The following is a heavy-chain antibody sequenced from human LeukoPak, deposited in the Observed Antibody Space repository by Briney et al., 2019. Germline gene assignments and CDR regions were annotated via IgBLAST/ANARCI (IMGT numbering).Heavy chain of an antibody. CDR1: GFTFSSYW. CDR2: IKQDGGGE. Sequence: GGSRRLSCTASGFTFSSYWMSWVRQAPGKGLEWVANIKQDGGGEYYVDSVKGRFTISRDNAKNSLYLQMNSLRAEDTAMYYCVRDLDYWGQGTLVTVSS. CDR3: VRDLDY. V-gene: IGHV3-7*03. J-gene: IGHJ4*02.